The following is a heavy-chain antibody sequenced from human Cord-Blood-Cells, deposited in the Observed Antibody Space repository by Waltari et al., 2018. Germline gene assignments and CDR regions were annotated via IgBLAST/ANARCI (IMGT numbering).Heavy chain of an antibody. D-gene: IGHD6-6*01. J-gene: IGHJ2*01. V-gene: IGHV6-1*01. CDR3: ASLQPQYSSSSDWYFDL. CDR1: GDSVSSNSAA. Sequence: QVQLQQSGPGLVKPSQTLSLTCAISGDSVSSNSAAWNWIRQSPSRGLEWLGRTSSRSKCNNDYAVSVKSRIPITPAPSKNQFPLQLNPVTPEDTAVYYCASLQPQYSSSSDWYFDLWGRGTLVTVSS. CDR2: TSSRSKCNN.